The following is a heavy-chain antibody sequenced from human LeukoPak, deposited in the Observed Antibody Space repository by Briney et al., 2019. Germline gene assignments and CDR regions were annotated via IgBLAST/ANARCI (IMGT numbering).Heavy chain of an antibody. V-gene: IGHV1-69*05. CDR3: ASLHTAVTKGWFDP. D-gene: IGHD4-17*01. J-gene: IGHJ5*02. CDR1: GGTFSSYA. CDR2: IIPIFGTA. Sequence: ASVKVSCKASGGTFSSYAISWVRQAPGQRLEWMGRIIPIFGTANYAQKFQGRVTITTDESTSTAYMELISLRSEDTAVYYCASLHTAVTKGWFDPWGQGTLVTVSS.